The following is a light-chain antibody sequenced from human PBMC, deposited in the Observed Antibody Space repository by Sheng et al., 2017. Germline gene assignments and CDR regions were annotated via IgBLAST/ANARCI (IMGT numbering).Light chain of an antibody. CDR1: QSVSSSY. CDR3: QQYNNWPRT. J-gene: IGKJ1*01. V-gene: IGKV3-20*01. CDR2: DAS. Sequence: EIVLTQSPGTLSLSPGERATLSCRASQSVSSSYLAWYQQKPGQAPRLLIYDASNRATGIPARFSGSGSGTDFTLTISSLEPEDFAIYYCQQYNNWPRTFGQGTKVEIK.